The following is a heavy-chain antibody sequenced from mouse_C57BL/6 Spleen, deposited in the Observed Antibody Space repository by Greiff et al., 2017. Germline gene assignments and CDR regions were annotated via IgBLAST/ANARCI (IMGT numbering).Heavy chain of an antibody. D-gene: IGHD2-4*01. CDR1: GFTFSSYA. CDR2: ISSGGDYI. CDR3: TRESYDYSVGAY. J-gene: IGHJ3*01. Sequence: EVQLVESGQGLVKPGGSLFLSCAASGFTFSSYAMSWVRQTPEKRLEWVAYISSGGDYIYSADTVECRCTSSRDNARNTLYLQMSRMKSEDKAMDYCTRESYDYSVGAYWGQGTLVTVSA. V-gene: IGHV5-9-1*02.